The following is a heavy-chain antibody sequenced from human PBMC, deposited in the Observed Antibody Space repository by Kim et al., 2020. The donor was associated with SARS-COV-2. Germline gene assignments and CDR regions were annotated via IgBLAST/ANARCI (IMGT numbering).Heavy chain of an antibody. V-gene: IGHV3-23*01. CDR1: GFIFSNYA. Sequence: GGSLRLSCAASGFIFSNYAMSWIRQTPGKGLEWVSAISGSGDSTNYADSVKGRFTISRDNSKNTLYLQLISLRVEDTAVYYCAPGEGPAAHPHYFDYWGQGTLVTVSS. CDR2: ISGSGDST. J-gene: IGHJ4*02. CDR3: APGEGPAAHPHYFDY. D-gene: IGHD2-2*01.